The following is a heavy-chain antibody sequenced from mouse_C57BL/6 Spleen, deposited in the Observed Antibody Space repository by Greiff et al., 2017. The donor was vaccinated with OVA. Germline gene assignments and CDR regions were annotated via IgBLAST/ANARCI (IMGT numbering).Heavy chain of an antibody. CDR2: INPNNGGT. Sequence: EVKLMESGPELVKPGASVKMSCKASGYTFTDYNMHWVKQSHGKSLEWIGYINPNNGGTSYNQKFKGKATLTVNKSSSTAYMELRSLTSEDSAVYYCARSHSPITTVVAPDYWGQGTTLTVSS. D-gene: IGHD1-1*01. CDR3: ARSHSPITTVVAPDY. CDR1: GYTFTDYN. V-gene: IGHV1-22*01. J-gene: IGHJ2*01.